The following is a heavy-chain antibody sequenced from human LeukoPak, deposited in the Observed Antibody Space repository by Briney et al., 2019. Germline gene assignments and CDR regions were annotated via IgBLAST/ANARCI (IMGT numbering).Heavy chain of an antibody. J-gene: IGHJ4*02. V-gene: IGHV3-72*01. Sequence: GGSLRLSCAASGFIFSDHYMDWVRQAPGKGLEWVGRTRNEANIYTTKYAASVKGRFTISRDDSKNSLYLQMNSLKTEDTAVYYCAKDGGKHYYDSSPKYYFDYWGQGTLVTVSS. D-gene: IGHD3-22*01. CDR3: AKDGGKHYYDSSPKYYFDY. CDR2: TRNEANIYTT. CDR1: GFIFSDHY.